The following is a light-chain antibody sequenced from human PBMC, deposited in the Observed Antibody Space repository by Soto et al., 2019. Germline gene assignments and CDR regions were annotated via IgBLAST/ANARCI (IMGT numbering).Light chain of an antibody. J-gene: IGKJ1*01. Sequence: MVMTQSPATLSVSPGERVTLSCRTSQNVTSNLAWYQLKHGQTPSLLIYGTSTRAPDIPVRFSGSGSGTEFTLTITTVQSGDSAVYYCQQYDDWGFGPGTKVEIK. V-gene: IGKV3-15*01. CDR1: QNVTSN. CDR3: QQYDDWG. CDR2: GTS.